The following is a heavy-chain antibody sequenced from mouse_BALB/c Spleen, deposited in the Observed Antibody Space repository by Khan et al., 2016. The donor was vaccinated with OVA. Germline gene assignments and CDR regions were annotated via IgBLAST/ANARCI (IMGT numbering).Heavy chain of an antibody. CDR1: GYTFTSYY. CDR3: ARCGGNYPSYAMDY. D-gene: IGHD2-1*01. J-gene: IGHJ4*01. V-gene: IGHV1S56*01. Sequence: QVQLQQSGPELVKPGASVRISCKASGYTFTSYYIHWVKQRPGQGLEWIGWIYPGNVNTDSNEKFKGKATLTADKSSSTAYMQLSSLTSEDSAVYVCARCGGNYPSYAMDYWGQGTSVTVSS. CDR2: IYPGNVNT.